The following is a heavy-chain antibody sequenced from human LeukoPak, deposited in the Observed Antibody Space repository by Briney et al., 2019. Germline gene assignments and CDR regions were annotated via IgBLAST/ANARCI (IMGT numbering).Heavy chain of an antibody. CDR1: GLTFSSYS. J-gene: IGHJ4*02. Sequence: GGSLRLSCAASGLTFSSYSMSWVRQPPGKGRGWVSAIRGSGGSTYYADSVKGRFTISRDNSKNTLYLQMNSLRAEDTAVYYCAKDQSGRYFDWLFPRYYFDYWGQGTLVTVSS. D-gene: IGHD3-9*01. CDR2: IRGSGGST. CDR3: AKDQSGRYFDWLFPRYYFDY. V-gene: IGHV3-23*01.